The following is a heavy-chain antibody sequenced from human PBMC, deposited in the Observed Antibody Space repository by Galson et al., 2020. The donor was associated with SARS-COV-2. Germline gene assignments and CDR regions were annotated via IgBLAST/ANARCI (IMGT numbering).Heavy chain of an antibody. V-gene: IGHV4-59*08. J-gene: IGHJ4*02. Sequence: ASGTLSLNRTIPGGSIRTYSRTWTRPPPGKGQQWIGYTYYSGSTNYHPSLKSRVTISVDTSKNQFSLKLSSVTAADTAVYYCARHSGWATTEDYWGQGTLVTVSS. D-gene: IGHD1-26*01. CDR3: ARHSGWATTEDY. CDR1: GGSIRTYS. CDR2: TYYSGST.